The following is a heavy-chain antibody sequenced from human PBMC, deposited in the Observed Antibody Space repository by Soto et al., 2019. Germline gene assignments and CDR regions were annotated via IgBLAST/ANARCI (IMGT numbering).Heavy chain of an antibody. CDR3: ARALTYDSSGYPEGVDY. D-gene: IGHD3-22*01. J-gene: IGHJ4*02. V-gene: IGHV1-18*01. Sequence: QVQLVQSGAEVKKPGASVKVSCKGSGYTFTSYGISWVRQAPGQRLEWMGWIGAYNGNINYAQKLQGRVTMTTDTSTSTAYMELRSLRSDDTAVYYCARALTYDSSGYPEGVDYWGQGTLVTVSS. CDR2: IGAYNGNI. CDR1: GYTFTSYG.